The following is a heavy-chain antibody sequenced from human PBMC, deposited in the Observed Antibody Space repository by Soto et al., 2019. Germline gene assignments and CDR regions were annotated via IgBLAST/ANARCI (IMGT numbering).Heavy chain of an antibody. CDR3: GRFLEWLRVDTPFYYYMDV. V-gene: IGHV3-21*01. D-gene: IGHD3-3*01. CDR2: ISSSSSYI. CDR1: GFTFSSYS. J-gene: IGHJ6*03. Sequence: GGSLRLSCAASGFTFSSYSMNWVRQAPGKGLEWVSSISSSSSYIYYADSVKGRFTISRDNAKNSLYLQMNSLRAEDTAVYYCGRFLEWLRVDTPFYYYMDVWGKGTTVTVSS.